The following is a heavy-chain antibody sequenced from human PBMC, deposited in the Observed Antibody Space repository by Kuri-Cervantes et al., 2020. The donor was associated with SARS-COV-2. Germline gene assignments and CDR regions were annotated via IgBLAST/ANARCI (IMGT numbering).Heavy chain of an antibody. CDR1: GFSFDSYA. CDR3: ANDIVGATNFDY. V-gene: IGHV3-23*01. CDR2: ISGSGGST. J-gene: IGHJ4*02. D-gene: IGHD1-26*01. Sequence: GESLKISCAASGFSFDSYAMHRVRQAPGKGLEWVSAISGSGGSTYYADSVKGRFTISRDNSKNTLYLQMNSLRAEDTAVYYCANDIVGATNFDYWGQGTLVTVSS.